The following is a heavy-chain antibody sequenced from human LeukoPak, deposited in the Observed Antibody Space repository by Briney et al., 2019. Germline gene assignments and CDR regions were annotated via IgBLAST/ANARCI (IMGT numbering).Heavy chain of an antibody. CDR1: YGSISSYY. J-gene: IGHJ4*02. CDR3: ARSGGFGSDY. V-gene: IGHV4-59*01. Sequence: SETLSLTCIVSYGSISSYYWSWIRQPPGKGLEWIGQIYSSGITNYSPSLKSRVTISVDTSKNQFSLKLTSVTAADTAVYFCARSGGFGSDYWGQGTLVTVSS. D-gene: IGHD6-25*01. CDR2: IYSSGIT.